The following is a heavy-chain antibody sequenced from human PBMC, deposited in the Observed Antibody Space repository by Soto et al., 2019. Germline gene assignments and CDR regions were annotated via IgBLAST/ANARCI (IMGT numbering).Heavy chain of an antibody. CDR1: GYTFTSYG. D-gene: IGHD4-17*01. Sequence: ASVKVSCKASGYTFTSYGISWVRQAPGQGLEWMGIINPSGGSTSYAQKFQGRVTMTRDTSTSTVYMELSSLRSEDTAVYYCARYALGDYADYYYYMDVWGKGTTVTVSS. J-gene: IGHJ6*03. V-gene: IGHV1-46*01. CDR2: INPSGGST. CDR3: ARYALGDYADYYYYMDV.